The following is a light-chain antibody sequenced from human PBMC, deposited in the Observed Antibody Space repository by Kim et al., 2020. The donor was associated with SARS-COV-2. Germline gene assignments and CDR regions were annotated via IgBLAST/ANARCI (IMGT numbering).Light chain of an antibody. CDR1: QSFDNW. CDR2: NVS. J-gene: IGKJ4*01. V-gene: IGKV1-5*03. Sequence: DFQMTQSPSTLSASVGDRVTITCRASQSFDNWLAWYQQKPGKAPKCLIYNVSTLKSGVPLRFSGSGSGTEFTLTIRSLQPDDFATYYCQRNNYLFGGGTKVDIK. CDR3: QRNNYL.